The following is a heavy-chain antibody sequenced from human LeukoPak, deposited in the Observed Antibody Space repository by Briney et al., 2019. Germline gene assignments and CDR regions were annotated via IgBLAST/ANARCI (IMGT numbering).Heavy chain of an antibody. CDR2: ISHSGST. J-gene: IGHJ4*02. D-gene: IGHD4-17*01. Sequence: SETLSLTCAVYGGSFSGYYWSWIRQPPGKGLEWIGEISHSGSTNYNPSLKSRVTISVDTSKNQFSLKLSSVTAADTAVYYCASIYASSLYYFDYWGQGTLVTVSS. CDR1: GGSFSGYY. V-gene: IGHV4-34*01. CDR3: ASIYASSLYYFDY.